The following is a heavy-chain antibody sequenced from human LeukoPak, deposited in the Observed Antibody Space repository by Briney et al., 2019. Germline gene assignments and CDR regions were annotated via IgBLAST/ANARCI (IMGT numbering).Heavy chain of an antibody. CDR2: IKEDGSHE. V-gene: IGHV3-7*01. Sequence: GGSLRLSCAASGFTFSSYWMNWVRQAPGKGLEWVAIIKEDGSHENYVDSVKGRFTISRDNAKNSLYLQMNSLRAEDTAVYYCASLYCSSISCGAFDIWGQGTMVTVSS. J-gene: IGHJ3*02. CDR1: GFTFSSYW. D-gene: IGHD2-2*01. CDR3: ASLYCSSISCGAFDI.